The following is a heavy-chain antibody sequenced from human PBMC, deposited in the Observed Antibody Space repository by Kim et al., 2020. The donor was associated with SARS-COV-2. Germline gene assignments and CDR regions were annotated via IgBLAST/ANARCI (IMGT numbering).Heavy chain of an antibody. V-gene: IGHV3-23*01. CDR2: GRT. J-gene: IGHJ4*02. CDR3: AKSALEEDR. Sequence: GRTYYADSVKGRFTISREKSKNTLYLQMNSLRAEDTAVYYCAKSALEEDRWGQGTLVTVSS. D-gene: IGHD2-15*01.